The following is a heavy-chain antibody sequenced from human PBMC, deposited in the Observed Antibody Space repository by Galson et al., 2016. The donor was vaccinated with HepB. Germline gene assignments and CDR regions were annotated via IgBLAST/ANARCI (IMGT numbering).Heavy chain of an antibody. D-gene: IGHD4-23*01. V-gene: IGHV4-59*01. CDR1: GGSISPYF. CDR3: ARSYGGYAFYI. CDR2: IYFSGTT. Sequence: SETLSLTCTVSGGSISPYFWSWIRRPPGKGLEWIAYIYFSGTTNYNPSLKSRVTISLDTSKGQFSLKVTSVTAADSAVYYFARSYGGYAFYIWGQGTMVTVSS. J-gene: IGHJ3*02.